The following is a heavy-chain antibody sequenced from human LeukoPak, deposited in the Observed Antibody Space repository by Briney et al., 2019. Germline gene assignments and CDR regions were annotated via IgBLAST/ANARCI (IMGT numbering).Heavy chain of an antibody. V-gene: IGHV3-23*01. J-gene: IGHJ4*02. CDR2: ICGSDEST. CDR3: AKNSGGSCYSAFDY. D-gene: IGHD2-15*01. CDR1: GFTFSPYA. Sequence: GGSLRLSCAASGFTFSPYAMSWVRQAPGKGLEGVSSICGSDESTYYADFVKGRFTISRDNANNALYLQMSSLRAEDTAGYYCAKNSGGSCYSAFDYWGQGTLVTVSS.